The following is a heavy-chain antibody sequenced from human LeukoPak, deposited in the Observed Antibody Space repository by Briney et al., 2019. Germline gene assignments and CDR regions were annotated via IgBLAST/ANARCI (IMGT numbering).Heavy chain of an antibody. V-gene: IGHV3-74*01. CDR3: ARAIAVAGHYDFDY. J-gene: IGHJ4*02. CDR2: IHSDGSST. Sequence: GGSLRLSCAASGFTFSSYWMHWVRQAPGKGLVWVSRIHSDGSSTSYADSVKGRFTISRDNAKNTLYLQMNSLRAEDTAVYYCARAIAVAGHYDFDYWGQGTLVTVSS. D-gene: IGHD6-19*01. CDR1: GFTFSSYW.